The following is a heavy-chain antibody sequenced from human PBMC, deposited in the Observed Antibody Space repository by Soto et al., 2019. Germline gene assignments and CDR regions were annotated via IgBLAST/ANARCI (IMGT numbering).Heavy chain of an antibody. CDR1: GGTFSSYT. D-gene: IGHD3-10*01. V-gene: IGHV1-69*08. CDR2: IIPILGIA. Sequence: QVQLVQSGAEVKKPGSSVKVSCKASGGTFSSYTISWVRQAPGQGLEWMGRIIPILGIANYAQKFQGRVTTTPDKSTSTAYLELSSLRSEDTAVYYCARENMVRRVIKGENWFDPWGQGTLVTVSS. CDR3: ARENMVRRVIKGENWFDP. J-gene: IGHJ5*02.